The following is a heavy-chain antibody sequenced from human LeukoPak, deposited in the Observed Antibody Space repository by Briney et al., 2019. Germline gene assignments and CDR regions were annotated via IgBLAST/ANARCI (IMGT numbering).Heavy chain of an antibody. CDR3: ARFGYVAAVDA. CDR1: GFSFSAYW. V-gene: IGHV3-7*01. J-gene: IGHJ4*02. Sequence: GGSLRLSCAASGFSFSAYWMTWVRQAPGTGLEGVANINPAGSETYYVDPVKGRFSISRDNAKNLVYLQMNSLRAEDTAVYHCARFGYVAAVDAWGQGTPVTVSS. D-gene: IGHD2-15*01. CDR2: INPAGSET.